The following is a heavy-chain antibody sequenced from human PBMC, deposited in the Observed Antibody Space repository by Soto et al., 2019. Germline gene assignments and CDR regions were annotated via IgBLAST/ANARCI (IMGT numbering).Heavy chain of an antibody. CDR3: AAGYTTGPDAFDI. CDR1: GYNFANYW. J-gene: IGHJ3*02. D-gene: IGHD6-13*01. Sequence: GESLKISCKGSGYNFANYWIGWVRQMPGKGLEWMGMIFPGDSDTKNSPSLQGQITMSVDKSDSSAYLQLRSLKASDTAMYYCAAGYTTGPDAFDIWGQGTMVTVSS. CDR2: IFPGDSDT. V-gene: IGHV5-51*01.